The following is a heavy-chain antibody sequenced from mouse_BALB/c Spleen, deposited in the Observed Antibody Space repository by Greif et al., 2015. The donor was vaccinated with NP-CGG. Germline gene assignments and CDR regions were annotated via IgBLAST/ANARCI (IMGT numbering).Heavy chain of an antibody. D-gene: IGHD2-3*01. CDR1: GFTFSSFG. CDR2: ISSGSSTI. Sequence: EVKLQESGGGLVQPGGSRKLSCAASGFTFSSFGMHWVRQAPEKGLEWVAYISSGSSTIYYADTVKGRFTISRDNPKNTLFLQMTSLRSEDTAMYYCASNYDGYYYFDYWGQGTTLTVSS. CDR3: ASNYDGYYYFDY. V-gene: IGHV5-17*02. J-gene: IGHJ2*01.